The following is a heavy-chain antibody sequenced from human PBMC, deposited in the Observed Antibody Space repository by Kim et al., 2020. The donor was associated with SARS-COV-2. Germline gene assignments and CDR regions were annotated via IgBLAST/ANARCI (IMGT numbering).Heavy chain of an antibody. D-gene: IGHD4-17*01. CDR3: ARRHGDYWFDP. Sequence: ANYAKKFQGRVTITADESTSTAYMELSSLRSEDTAVYYCARRHGDYWFDPWGQGTLVTVSS. J-gene: IGHJ5*02. CDR2: A. V-gene: IGHV1-69*01.